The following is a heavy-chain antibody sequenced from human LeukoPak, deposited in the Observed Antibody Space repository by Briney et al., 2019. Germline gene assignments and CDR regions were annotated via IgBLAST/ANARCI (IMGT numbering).Heavy chain of an antibody. V-gene: IGHV4-4*07. J-gene: IGHJ4*02. CDR3: ASGATPRSKYYFDY. Sequence: SETLSLTCTVSGGSISSYYWSWIRQPAGKGLEWMGHIYTSGTTSYNPSLKSRVTISVDTSKNQFSLKLSFLTAADTAVYYCASGATPRSKYYFDYWGQGTLVTVSS. CDR2: IYTSGTT. CDR1: GGSISSYY. D-gene: IGHD1-26*01.